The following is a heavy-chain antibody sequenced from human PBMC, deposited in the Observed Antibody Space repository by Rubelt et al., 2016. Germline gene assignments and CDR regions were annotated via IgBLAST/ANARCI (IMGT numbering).Heavy chain of an antibody. CDR1: GFTFSSYS. J-gene: IGHJ4*02. CDR3: ARGKVAMYSSGWCLDD. Sequence: EVQLVESGGGLVQPGGSLRLSCAASGFTFSSYSLNWVRQAPGQGLEWVSYISGGGSATYYADSVRGRFTVSRDHARNSMYLQMNSLRAEETAVYYGARGKVAMYSSGWCLDDWGQGTLVTVSS. CDR2: ISGGGSAT. V-gene: IGHV3-48*04. D-gene: IGHD6-19*01.